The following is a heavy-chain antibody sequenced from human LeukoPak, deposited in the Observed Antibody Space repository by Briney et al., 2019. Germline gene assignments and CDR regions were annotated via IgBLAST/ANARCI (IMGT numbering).Heavy chain of an antibody. J-gene: IGHJ4*02. Sequence: GGSLRLSCAASGFTFSLYAMHWVRQAPGKGLEWVTIISYDGSNKYYADSVKGRFTISRDNSKNTLYLQMNSLRAEDTAVYYCAKDRLYYNYFDYWGQGTLVTVSS. CDR1: GFTFSLYA. CDR3: AKDRLYYNYFDY. CDR2: ISYDGSNK. D-gene: IGHD3-10*01. V-gene: IGHV3-30*04.